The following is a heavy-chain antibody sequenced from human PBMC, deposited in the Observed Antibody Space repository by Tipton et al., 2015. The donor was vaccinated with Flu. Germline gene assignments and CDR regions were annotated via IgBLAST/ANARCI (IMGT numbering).Heavy chain of an antibody. J-gene: IGHJ5*02. V-gene: IGHV4-61*02. CDR1: GGSISSSSYY. Sequence: TLSLTCSVSGGSISSSSYYWSWIRQPAGKGLEWIGRIYTSGSTDYNPSLKSRATISVDTSKNQFSLKLSSVTAADTAVDYCARDLGSFNWFDRWGQGTLVTVSS. CDR2: IYTSGST. D-gene: IGHD2-15*01. CDR3: ARDLGSFNWFDR.